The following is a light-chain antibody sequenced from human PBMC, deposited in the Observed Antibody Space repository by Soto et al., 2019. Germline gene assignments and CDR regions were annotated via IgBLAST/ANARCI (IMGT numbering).Light chain of an antibody. CDR3: QQANSFPIT. CDR1: QGITNR. J-gene: IGKJ5*01. V-gene: IGKV1D-12*01. CDR2: EAS. Sequence: DIQMTQSPSSVSASVGDRVTITCRASQGITNRLAWYQQKPGKAPKLLIYEASSVQSGVPSRISGSGSGTEFTLPISSLQPEDFSTYYCQQANSFPITFGQGTRLEIK.